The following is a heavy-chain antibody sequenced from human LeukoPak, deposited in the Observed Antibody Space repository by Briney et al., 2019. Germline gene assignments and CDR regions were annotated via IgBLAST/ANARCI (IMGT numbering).Heavy chain of an antibody. CDR1: GFTFSTYG. D-gene: IGHD3-22*01. J-gene: IGHJ4*02. V-gene: IGHV3-33*01. CDR2: IWYDGRTQ. Sequence: GGSLRLSCAASGFTFSTYGMHWVRQAPGKGLEWVAVIWYDGRTQFYAESVKGRFAVSRDNSRNTLYLQMNSLRAEDTAVYHCARGEYYHESSGYPNYWGQGTLVTVSS. CDR3: ARGEYYHESSGYPNY.